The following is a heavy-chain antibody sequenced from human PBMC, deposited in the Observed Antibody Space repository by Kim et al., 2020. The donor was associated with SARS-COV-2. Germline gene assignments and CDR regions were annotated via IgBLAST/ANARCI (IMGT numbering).Heavy chain of an antibody. V-gene: IGHV4-39*01. CDR3: ARRLRGGYGSGSYYDY. Sequence: LKSRVTISVDTSKNQFSLKLSSVTAADTAVYYCARRLRGGYGSGSYYDYWGQGTLVTVSS. J-gene: IGHJ4*02. D-gene: IGHD3-10*01.